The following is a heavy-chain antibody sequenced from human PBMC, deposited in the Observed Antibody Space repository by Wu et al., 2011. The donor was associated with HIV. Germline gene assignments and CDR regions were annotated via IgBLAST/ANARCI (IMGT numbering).Heavy chain of an antibody. D-gene: IGHD3-3*01. CDR1: GGTFSSYA. Sequence: QVQLVQSGAEVKRPGSSVKVSCKASGGTFSSYAISWVRQAPGQGLEWMGRIIPIFGTANYAQKFQGRVTITADESTNTAYMELSSLRSEDTAVYYCARSTEVTIFGVSWFDPWGQGTLVTGSS. J-gene: IGHJ5*02. CDR3: ARSTEVTIFGVSWFDP. CDR2: IIPIFGTA. V-gene: IGHV1-69*15.